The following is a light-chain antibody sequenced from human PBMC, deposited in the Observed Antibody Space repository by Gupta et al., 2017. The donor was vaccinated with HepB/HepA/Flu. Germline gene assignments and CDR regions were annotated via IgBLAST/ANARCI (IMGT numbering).Light chain of an antibody. CDR2: SAT. CDR1: QSIRNY. V-gene: IGKV1-39*01. J-gene: IGKJ5*01. Sequence: IQTTHSPSSPSASLGDRVTITWRASQSIRNYLKWYQHKTGKAPKLLIYSATTLQDEDQSRFSGSGSGTEFTLTISSLQAEDFAAFYCQQCLTTPITFGQGTRLELK. CDR3: QQCLTTPIT.